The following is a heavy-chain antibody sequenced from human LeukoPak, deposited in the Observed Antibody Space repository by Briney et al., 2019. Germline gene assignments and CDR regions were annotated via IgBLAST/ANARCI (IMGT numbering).Heavy chain of an antibody. V-gene: IGHV3-30*18. J-gene: IGHJ4*02. CDR3: AKDHGDYDFNGPFDN. Sequence: PGGSLRLSCAASGFTFTTYGMHWVRQAPGKGPEWVAAIPFDGKKEYYADSVKGRFTISRDNSKNTLYLQMSSLRPEDTALYYCAKDHGDYDFNGPFDNWGQGTLVTVSS. D-gene: IGHD4-17*01. CDR2: IPFDGKKE. CDR1: GFTFTTYG.